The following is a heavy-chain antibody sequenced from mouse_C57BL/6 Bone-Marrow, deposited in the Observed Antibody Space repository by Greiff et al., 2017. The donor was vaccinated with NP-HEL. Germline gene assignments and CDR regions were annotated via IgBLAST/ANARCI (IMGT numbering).Heavy chain of an antibody. Sequence: QVQLQQSGAELVRPGTSVTVSCKASGYAFTNYLIEWVKQRPGQGLEWIGVINPGSGGTNYNEKFKGKATLTADKSSSTAYMQLSSLTSEDSAVYFCARDGSSYWYFDVWGTGTTVTVSS. J-gene: IGHJ1*03. CDR3: ARDGSSYWYFDV. D-gene: IGHD1-1*01. V-gene: IGHV1-54*01. CDR2: INPGSGGT. CDR1: GYAFTNYL.